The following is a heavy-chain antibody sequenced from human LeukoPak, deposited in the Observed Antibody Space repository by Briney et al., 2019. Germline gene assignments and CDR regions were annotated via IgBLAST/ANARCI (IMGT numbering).Heavy chain of an antibody. D-gene: IGHD3-9*01. CDR2: IYHSGST. Sequence: PSETLSLTCTVSGYSISSGYYWGWIRQPPGKGLEWIGSIYHSGSTYYNPSLKSRVTISVDTSKNQFSLKVSSVTAADTAVYYCARVAYRYSINDWSRTGLGAYATKYYYYMDVWGKGTTVTVSS. J-gene: IGHJ6*03. CDR1: GYSISSGYY. CDR3: ARVAYRYSINDWSRTGLGAYATKYYYYMDV. V-gene: IGHV4-38-2*02.